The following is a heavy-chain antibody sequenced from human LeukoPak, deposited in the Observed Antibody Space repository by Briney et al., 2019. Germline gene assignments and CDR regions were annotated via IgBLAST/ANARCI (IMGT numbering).Heavy chain of an antibody. V-gene: IGHV1-2*02. J-gene: IGHJ3*02. D-gene: IGHD3-3*01. Sequence: ASVKVSCKASGYTFTSYGISWVRQAPGQGLEWMGWINPNSGGTNYAQKFQGRVTMTRDTSISTAYMELSRLRSDDTAVYYCAREVGHYDFWSGDAFDIWGQGTMVTVSS. CDR3: AREVGHYDFWSGDAFDI. CDR2: INPNSGGT. CDR1: GYTFTSYG.